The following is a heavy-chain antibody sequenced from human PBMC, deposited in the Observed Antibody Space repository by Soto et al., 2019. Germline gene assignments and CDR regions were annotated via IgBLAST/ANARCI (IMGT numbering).Heavy chain of an antibody. J-gene: IGHJ6*02. V-gene: IGHV3-23*01. CDR1: GFTFSSYA. CDR3: AKPRGGYDILTGYYKEHDYYYGMDV. CDR2: ISGSGGST. D-gene: IGHD3-9*01. Sequence: PGGSLRLSCAASGFTFSSYAMSWVRQAPGKGLEWVSAISGSGGSTYYADSVKGRFTISRDNSKNTLYLQMNSLRAEDTAVYYCAKPRGGYDILTGYYKEHDYYYGMDVWGQGTTVTVSS.